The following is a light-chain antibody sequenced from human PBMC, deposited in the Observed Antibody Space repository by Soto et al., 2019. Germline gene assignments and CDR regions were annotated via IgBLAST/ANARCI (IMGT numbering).Light chain of an antibody. J-gene: IGKJ1*01. CDR1: QSVATD. Sequence: EIVMTQSPATLSLSPGERATLSCRASQSVATDLAWYQQKLGQAPRLLIYGVSTRATGIPARFSGSGSGTEFTLTISSLQSEDFAVYYCQQYNSYRRTFGQGTKVDIK. V-gene: IGKV3-15*01. CDR3: QQYNSYRRT. CDR2: GVS.